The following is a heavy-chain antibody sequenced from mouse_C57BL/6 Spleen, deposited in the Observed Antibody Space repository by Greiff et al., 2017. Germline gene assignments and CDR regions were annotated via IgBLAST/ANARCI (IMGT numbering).Heavy chain of an antibody. CDR1: GYTFTDYY. CDR2: INPNNGGT. J-gene: IGHJ3*01. V-gene: IGHV1-26*01. Sequence: EVQLQQSGPELVKPGASVKISCKASGYTFTDYYMNWVKQSHGKSLEWIGDINPNNGGTSYNQKFKGKATLTVDKSSSTAYMELRSLTSEDSAVYYCARRGFYDYDAAWFACWGQGTLVTVSA. CDR3: ARRGFYDYDAAWFAC. D-gene: IGHD2-4*01.